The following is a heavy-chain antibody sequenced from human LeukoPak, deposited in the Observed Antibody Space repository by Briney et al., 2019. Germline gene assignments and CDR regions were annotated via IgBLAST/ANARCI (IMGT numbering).Heavy chain of an antibody. J-gene: IGHJ6*02. CDR1: GFTFSSYA. CDR2: ISYDGSNK. V-gene: IGHV3-30-3*01. Sequence: GGSLRLSCAASGFTFSSYAMYWVRQAPGKGLEWVAVISYDGSNKYYADSVKGRFTISRDNSKNTLYLQMNCLRAEDTAVYYCARCPEYCSSTSCYPASGMDVWGQGTTVTVSS. CDR3: ARCPEYCSSTSCYPASGMDV. D-gene: IGHD2-2*01.